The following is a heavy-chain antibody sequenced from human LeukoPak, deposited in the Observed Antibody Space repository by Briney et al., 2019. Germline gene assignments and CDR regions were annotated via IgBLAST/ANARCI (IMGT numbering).Heavy chain of an antibody. CDR1: GGSLSSYY. CDR2: IYYSGST. D-gene: IGHD1-26*01. J-gene: IGHJ3*02. V-gene: IGHV4-59*01. CDR3: ARQTRVGATYHDAFDI. Sequence: ASETLSLTCTGSGGSLSSYYWSWIREPPGKGLEWVGYIYYSGSTNYNPSLKSRVTISVDTSKNQFSLKLSSVTAADTAVYYCARQTRVGATYHDAFDIWGQGTMVTVSS.